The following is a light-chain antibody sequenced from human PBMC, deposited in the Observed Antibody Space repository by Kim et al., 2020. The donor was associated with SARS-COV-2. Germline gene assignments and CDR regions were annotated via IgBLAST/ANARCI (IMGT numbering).Light chain of an antibody. Sequence: VSPGQTASITCSGDKLGDEYACWYQQKPGQSPVLVIYQDNKRPSGIPVRFSGSNSGNTATLTISGTQAMDEADYYCQAWDSSTVVFGGGTQLTVL. CDR2: QDN. CDR1: KLGDEY. CDR3: QAWDSSTVV. J-gene: IGLJ2*01. V-gene: IGLV3-1*01.